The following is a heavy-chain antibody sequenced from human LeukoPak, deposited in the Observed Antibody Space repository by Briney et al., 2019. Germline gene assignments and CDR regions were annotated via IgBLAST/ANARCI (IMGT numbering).Heavy chain of an antibody. CDR3: ARGRDILDY. CDR2: IYHDGTT. V-gene: IGHV4-30-2*06. CDR1: GGSITSGGSS. D-gene: IGHD5-12*01. Sequence: SETLSLTCTVSGGSITSGGSSWTWIRQSPGNGLEWIGYIYHDGTTSYNLSLRSRLTISIDGSKNQFSLKMTSVTAADTAVYYCARGRDILDYWGQGALVAVSS. J-gene: IGHJ4*02.